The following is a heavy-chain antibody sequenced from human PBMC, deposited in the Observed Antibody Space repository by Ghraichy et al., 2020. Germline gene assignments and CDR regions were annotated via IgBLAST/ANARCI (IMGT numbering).Heavy chain of an antibody. CDR1: GFNFRNHY. Sequence: SCAAAGFNFRNHYMEWVRQAPGKGLEWVGRVKSKSDGGTTEYAASVEGRFTISRDDSKNSLYLQMNSLKTEDTAVYYCTRNDYGVLDKWGQGALVTVSS. CDR3: TRNDYGVLDK. D-gene: IGHD4-17*01. CDR2: VKSKSDGGTT. V-gene: IGHV3-72*01. J-gene: IGHJ4*02.